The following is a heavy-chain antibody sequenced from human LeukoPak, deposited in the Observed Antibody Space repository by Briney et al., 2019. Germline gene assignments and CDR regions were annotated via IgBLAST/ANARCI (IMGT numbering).Heavy chain of an antibody. Sequence: PSETLSLTCTVSGYSISNHYYWSWIRQPAGKGLERIGRIYTSGSTNYNPSLKSRVTMSVDTSKNQFSLKLSSVTAADTAVYYCARDGYYYDSSGYGLDYWGQGTLVTVSS. V-gene: IGHV4-4*07. CDR1: GYSISNHYY. D-gene: IGHD3-22*01. J-gene: IGHJ4*02. CDR2: IYTSGST. CDR3: ARDGYYYDSSGYGLDY.